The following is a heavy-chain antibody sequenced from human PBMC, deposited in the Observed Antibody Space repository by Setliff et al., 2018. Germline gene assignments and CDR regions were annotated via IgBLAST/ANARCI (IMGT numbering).Heavy chain of an antibody. V-gene: IGHV3-23*01. CDR1: GFTFGDYT. J-gene: IGHJ4*02. D-gene: IGHD7-27*01. CDR3: VRDLHWGFDY. Sequence: GGSLRLSCTTSGFTFGDYTMTWVRQAPGKGLEWVSGIGGRGISTYYADSVKGRFIISRDNSENTLYLQMNSLRAEDTAVYYCVRDLHWGFDYWGLGTLVTVSS. CDR2: IGGRGIST.